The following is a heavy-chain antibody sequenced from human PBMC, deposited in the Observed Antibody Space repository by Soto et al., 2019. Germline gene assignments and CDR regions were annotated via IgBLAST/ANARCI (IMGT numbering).Heavy chain of an antibody. CDR2: VYYNGGT. V-gene: IGHV4-61*01. D-gene: IGHD2-21*02. CDR1: GGSVSSGSYY. CDR3: TVARLRLRSWFTP. Sequence: NPSETLSLTCTVSGGSVSSGSYYWSWIRQSPGKGLEWIGYVYYNGGTHYNPSLESRVTISVDTSKNQFSLELRSVTAADTAVYYCTVARLRLRSWFTPWGRGSLVTVSS. J-gene: IGHJ5*02.